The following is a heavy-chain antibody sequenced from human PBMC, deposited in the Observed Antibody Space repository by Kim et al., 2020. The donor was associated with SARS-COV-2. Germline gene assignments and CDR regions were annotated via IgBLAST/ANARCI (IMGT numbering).Heavy chain of an antibody. D-gene: IGHD3-10*01. J-gene: IGHJ6*02. CDR1: GFTFSSYA. Sequence: GGSLRLSCAASGFTFSSYAMHWVRQAPGKGLEWVAVISYDGSNKYYADSVKGRFTISRDNSKNTLYLQMNSLRAEDTAVYYCARDRTAGEPTTMVRGVPYKLHYYYYGMDVWGQGTTVTVSS. CDR3: ARDRTAGEPTTMVRGVPYKLHYYYYGMDV. V-gene: IGHV3-30*04. CDR2: ISYDGSNK.